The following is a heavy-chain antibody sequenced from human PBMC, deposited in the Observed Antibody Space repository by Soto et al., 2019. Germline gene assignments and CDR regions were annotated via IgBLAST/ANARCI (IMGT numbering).Heavy chain of an antibody. D-gene: IGHD6-19*01. CDR2: IYYSGST. CDR3: ARARGYSSGWSYWYFDL. Sequence: QVQLQESGPGLVKPSETLSLTCTVSGGSISSYYWSWIRQPPGKGLEWIGYIYYSGSTNYNPSLKSRVTIAVDTSKNQFSLKLRSVTAADTAVYYCARARGYSSGWSYWYFDLWGRGTLVTVSS. CDR1: GGSISSYY. V-gene: IGHV4-59*01. J-gene: IGHJ2*01.